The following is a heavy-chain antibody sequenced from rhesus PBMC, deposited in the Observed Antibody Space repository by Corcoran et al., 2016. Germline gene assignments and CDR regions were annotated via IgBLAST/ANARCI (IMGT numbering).Heavy chain of an antibody. J-gene: IGHJ4*01. Sequence: EVQLVESGGGLVQPGGSLRLSCAASGFTFSNYWMSWVRQAPGKGLDWVGRIKNKADGGTAAYAESVKGRFTISRDDSKNTRYLQMNSLKTEDTAVYYCTRDGVSIFGLVMRDQFDYWGQGVLVTVSS. CDR3: TRDGVSIFGLVMRDQFDY. CDR1: GFTFSNYW. CDR2: IKNKADGGTA. D-gene: IGHD3-3*01. V-gene: IGHV3-16*02.